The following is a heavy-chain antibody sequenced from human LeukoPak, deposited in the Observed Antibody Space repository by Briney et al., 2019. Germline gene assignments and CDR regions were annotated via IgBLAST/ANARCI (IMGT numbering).Heavy chain of an antibody. CDR1: GYTFTGYY. J-gene: IGHJ4*02. CDR3: ARREVLRYFDWLSSPNFDY. CDR2: INPNSGGT. D-gene: IGHD3-9*01. V-gene: IGHV1-2*02. Sequence: GASVKVSCKASGYTFTGYYMHWVRQAPGQGLEGMGWINPNSGGTNYAQKFQGRVTMTRDTSISTAYMELSRLRSDDTAVYYCARREVLRYFDWLSSPNFDYWGQGTLVTVSS.